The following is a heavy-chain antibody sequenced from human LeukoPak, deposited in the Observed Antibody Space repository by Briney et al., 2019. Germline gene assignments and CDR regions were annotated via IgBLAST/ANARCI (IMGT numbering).Heavy chain of an antibody. V-gene: IGHV3-30*04. CDR3: SRRRDGYPSYGMDV. CDR1: GFTFSSYT. J-gene: IGHJ6*02. CDR2: ISYDGSNR. D-gene: IGHD5-24*01. Sequence: GGSLRLSCAASGFTFSSYTMHWVRQAPGKGLEWVAVISYDGSNRYYADSVKGRFTISRDNSKNTLYLQMNSLGAEDTAVYYCSRRRDGYPSYGMDVWGQGTTVTVSS.